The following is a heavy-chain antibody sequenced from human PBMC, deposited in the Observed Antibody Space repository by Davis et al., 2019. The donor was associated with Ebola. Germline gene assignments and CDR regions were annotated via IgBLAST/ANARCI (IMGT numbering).Heavy chain of an antibody. J-gene: IGHJ4*02. CDR2: IHPGDSDT. CDR3: ARQKSWGSSWYLAY. Sequence: PGGSLRLSCKGPGYNFPNFWIGWVRQMPGKGLEWMGIIHPGDSDTRYSPSFQGQVMISADKSINTAYLQWSSLRASDTAMYYCARQKSWGSSWYLAYWGQGTLVTVSS. V-gene: IGHV5-51*01. CDR1: GYNFPNFW. D-gene: IGHD6-13*01.